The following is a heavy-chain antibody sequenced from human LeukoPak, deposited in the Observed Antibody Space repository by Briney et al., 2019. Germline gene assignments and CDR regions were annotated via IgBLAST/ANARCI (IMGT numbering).Heavy chain of an antibody. CDR2: ICGDGGCT. V-gene: IGHV3-23*01. CDR3: AKATRDSSGYSHYFDH. D-gene: IGHD3-22*01. Sequence: GGSLRLSCAASGFTFSSYAMSWVRQVPGKGLEWLSIICGDGGCTYYTDSVKGRFTISRDNSKNTLYLQMNSRRAEDTAIYYCAKATRDSSGYSHYFDHWGRGTLVSVSS. CDR1: GFTFSSYA. J-gene: IGHJ4*02.